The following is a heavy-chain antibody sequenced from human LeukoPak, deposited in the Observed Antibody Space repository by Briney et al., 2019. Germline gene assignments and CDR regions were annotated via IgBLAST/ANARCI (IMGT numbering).Heavy chain of an antibody. D-gene: IGHD5-18*01. J-gene: IGHJ6*02. CDR2: INHSGST. Sequence: SETLSLTCAVYGGSFSGYYWSWIRQPPGKGLEWIGEINHSGSTNYNPSLKSRVTISVDTSKNQFSLKLSSVIAADTAVYYCARGWLWPGMDVWGQGTTVTVSS. V-gene: IGHV4-34*01. CDR1: GGSFSGYY. CDR3: ARGWLWPGMDV.